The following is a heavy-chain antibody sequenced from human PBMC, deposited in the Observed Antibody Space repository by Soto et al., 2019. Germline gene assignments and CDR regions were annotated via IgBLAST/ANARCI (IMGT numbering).Heavy chain of an antibody. CDR3: ARHDRYNWNYVVDY. Sequence: HRGSLKISCKGSGYSFTSYWIGWVRQMPGKGLEWMGIIYPGDSDTRYSPSFQGQVTISADKSISTAYLQWSSLKASDTAMYYCARHDRYNWNYVVDYWGQGTLVTVSS. CDR2: IYPGDSDT. D-gene: IGHD1-7*01. V-gene: IGHV5-51*01. CDR1: GYSFTSYW. J-gene: IGHJ4*02.